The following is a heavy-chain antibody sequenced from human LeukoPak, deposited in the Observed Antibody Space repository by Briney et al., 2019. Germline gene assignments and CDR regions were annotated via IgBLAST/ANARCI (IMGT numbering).Heavy chain of an antibody. V-gene: IGHV1-2*02. CDR3: ARGSYYYDSSGYTHDY. CDR2: INPNSGGT. J-gene: IGHJ4*02. D-gene: IGHD3-22*01. CDR1: GYTFTGYY. Sequence: GASVKVSCKASGYTFTGYYMHWVRQAPGQGLEWMGWINPNSGGTNYAQKFQGRVTMTRDTSISTAYMELSRLRSDDTAVYYCARGSYYYDSSGYTHDYWGQGTLVTVSS.